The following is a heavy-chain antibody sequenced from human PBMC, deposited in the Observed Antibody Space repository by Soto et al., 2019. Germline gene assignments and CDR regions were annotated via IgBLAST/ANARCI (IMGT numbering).Heavy chain of an antibody. CDR1: GGTFSSYA. CDR2: IIPIFGTA. D-gene: IGHD6-13*01. CDR3: ARVRYIAAAQGYYYGMDV. J-gene: IGHJ6*02. Sequence: SVKVSCKASGGTFSSYAISWVRQAPGQGLEWMGGIIPIFGTANYAQKFQGRVTITADESTSTAYMGLSSLRSEDTAVYYCARVRYIAAAQGYYYGMDVWGQGTTVTVSS. V-gene: IGHV1-69*13.